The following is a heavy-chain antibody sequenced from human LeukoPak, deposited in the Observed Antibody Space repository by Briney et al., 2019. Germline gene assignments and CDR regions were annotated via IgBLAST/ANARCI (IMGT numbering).Heavy chain of an antibody. V-gene: IGHV4-61*02. CDR1: GGSISSGSYY. CDR3: ARVRLVPAAMSWFDP. CDR2: IYTSGSN. J-gene: IGHJ5*02. Sequence: PSQTLSLTCTVSGGSISSGSYYWSWIRQPAGKGLEWIGRIYTSGSNNYNPSLKSRVTISVDTSKNQFSLKLSSVTAADTAVYYCARVRLVPAAMSWFDPWGQGTLVTVSS. D-gene: IGHD2-2*01.